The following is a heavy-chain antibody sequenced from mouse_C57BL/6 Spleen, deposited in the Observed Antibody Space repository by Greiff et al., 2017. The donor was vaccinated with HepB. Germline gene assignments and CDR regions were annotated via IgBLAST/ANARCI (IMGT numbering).Heavy chain of an antibody. CDR2: INPGSGGT. D-gene: IGHD2-4*01. CDR3: ARWDDYDVNAY. Sequence: QVQLQQSGAELVRPGTSVKVSCKASGYAFTNYLIEWVKQRPGHGLEWIGVINPGSGGTNYNEKFKGKATLTADKSSSTAYMQLSSLTSEDSAVYFCARWDDYDVNAYWGQGTLVTV. J-gene: IGHJ3*01. CDR1: GYAFTNYL. V-gene: IGHV1-54*01.